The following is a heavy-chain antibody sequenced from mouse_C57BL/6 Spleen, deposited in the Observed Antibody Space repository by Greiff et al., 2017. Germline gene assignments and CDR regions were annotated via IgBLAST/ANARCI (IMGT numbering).Heavy chain of an antibody. D-gene: IGHD1-1*01. CDR3: TRSLCGSSYWYYDV. Sequence: EVQLQQSGTVLARPGASVKMSCKTSGYTFTSYWMHWVKQRPGKGLEWIGAIYPGNSDTSYNQKFKGKAKLTAVTSASTAYMELSSLTNVDSAVYYVTRSLCGSSYWYYDVWGTGTTVTVSS. CDR1: GYTFTSYW. CDR2: IYPGNSDT. J-gene: IGHJ1*03. V-gene: IGHV1-5*01.